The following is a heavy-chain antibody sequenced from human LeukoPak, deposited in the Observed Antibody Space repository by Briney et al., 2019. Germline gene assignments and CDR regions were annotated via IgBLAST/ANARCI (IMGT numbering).Heavy chain of an antibody. V-gene: IGHV3-64D*06. CDR3: VKDDVGVAAAGYFDY. CDR1: GFTFSSYA. J-gene: IGHJ4*02. D-gene: IGHD6-13*01. Sequence: GGSLRLSCSASGFTFSSYAMHWVRQAPGKGLEYVSAISSNGGSTYYADSVKGRLTISRDNSKNTLYLQMSSLRAEDTAVYYCVKDDVGVAAAGYFDYWGQGTLVTVSS. CDR2: ISSNGGST.